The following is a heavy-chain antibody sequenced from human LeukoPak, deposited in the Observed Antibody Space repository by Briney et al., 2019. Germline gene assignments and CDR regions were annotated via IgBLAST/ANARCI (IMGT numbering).Heavy chain of an antibody. J-gene: IGHJ4*02. CDR3: ARESEVRYDSSGQSSYFDY. Sequence: SQTLSLTCTVSGGSISSGSYYWSWIRQPAGKGLEWIGRIYTSGSTYYNPSLKSRVTISVDTSKNQFSLKLSSVTAADTAVYYCARESEVRYDSSGQSSYFDYWGQGTLVTVSS. D-gene: IGHD3-22*01. CDR1: GGSISSGSYY. CDR2: IYTSGST. V-gene: IGHV4-61*02.